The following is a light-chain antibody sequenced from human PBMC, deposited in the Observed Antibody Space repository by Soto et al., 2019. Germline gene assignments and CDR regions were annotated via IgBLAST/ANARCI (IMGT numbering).Light chain of an antibody. V-gene: IGLV1-51*01. CDR2: ETN. Sequence: QSVLTQPPSVSAGPGQKVTISCSGSSSSIGSNYVCWYQQFPGAAPKLVMYETNKRPSGIPDRFSGSKSGTSATLGITGLQTGDEADYYCGTWDSSLNTDVFGTGTKVTVL. CDR1: SSSIGSNY. CDR3: GTWDSSLNTDV. J-gene: IGLJ1*01.